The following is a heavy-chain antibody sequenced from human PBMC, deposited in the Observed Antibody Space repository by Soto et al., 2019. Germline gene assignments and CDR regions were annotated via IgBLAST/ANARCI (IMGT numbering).Heavy chain of an antibody. Sequence: EVHLVESGGGLVKPGGSLRLSCAVSGFPFSSCTMNWVRQAPGKGLEWVSSISPSTSHIYYADSVKGRFTISRDNAKNSLFLQMNSLRAEDTAVYYCSGCSGGACHQNYGMDFWGQGTTVTVSS. D-gene: IGHD2-15*01. CDR3: SGCSGGACHQNYGMDF. V-gene: IGHV3-21*01. CDR1: GFPFSSCT. J-gene: IGHJ6*02. CDR2: ISPSTSHI.